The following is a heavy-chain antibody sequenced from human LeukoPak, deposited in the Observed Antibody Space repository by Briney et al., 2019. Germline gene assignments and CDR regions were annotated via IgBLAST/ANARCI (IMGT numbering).Heavy chain of an antibody. Sequence: GGSLRLSCAASGFTFSIYTMNWVRQAPGKGLEWVSVIYSGGSTHYADSVKGRFTISRDDSKNTVYLQMNSLRAEDTAVYYCARAGSSRYYFDYWGQGALVTVSS. CDR2: IYSGGST. CDR1: GFTFSIYT. D-gene: IGHD2-15*01. V-gene: IGHV3-53*01. J-gene: IGHJ4*02. CDR3: ARAGSSRYYFDY.